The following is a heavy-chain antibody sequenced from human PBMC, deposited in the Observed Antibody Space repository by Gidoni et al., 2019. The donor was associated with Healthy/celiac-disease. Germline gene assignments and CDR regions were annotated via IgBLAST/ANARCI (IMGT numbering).Heavy chain of an antibody. V-gene: IGHV4-39*01. CDR3: ASPNWEY. Sequence: LQLQESGPGLVKPSETLSLTCTVSGGSISSSSYYWGWIRQPPGKGLEWIGSIYYSGGTYYDPSLKSRVTISVDTSKNQFSLKLSSVAAADTAVYYCASPNWEYWGQGTLVTVSS. CDR1: GGSISSSSYY. CDR2: IYYSGGT. D-gene: IGHD1-26*01. J-gene: IGHJ4*02.